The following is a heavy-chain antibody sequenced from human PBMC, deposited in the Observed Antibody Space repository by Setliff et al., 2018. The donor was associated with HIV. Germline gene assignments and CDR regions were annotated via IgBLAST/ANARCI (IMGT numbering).Heavy chain of an antibody. D-gene: IGHD2-15*01. Sequence: PGGSLRLSCAASGFTFSSYEMSWVRQAPGKGLDWVSVISESGYSADSVKGRFTISRDNAKSTVYLQMGSLSADDTAVYYCARGGFNHAFDIWGQGTMVTVSS. CDR3: ARGGFNHAFDI. J-gene: IGHJ3*02. CDR1: GFTFSSYE. CDR2: ISESG. V-gene: IGHV3-23*01.